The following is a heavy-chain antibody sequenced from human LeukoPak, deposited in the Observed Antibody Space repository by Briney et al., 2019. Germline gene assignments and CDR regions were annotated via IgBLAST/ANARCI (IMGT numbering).Heavy chain of an antibody. CDR3: ASSNIAVAVPTYIDY. CDR2: IIPIFGTA. J-gene: IGHJ4*02. D-gene: IGHD6-19*01. CDR1: GGTFSSYG. Sequence: ASVKVSCKASGGTFSSYGISWVRQAPGQGLEWMGGIIPIFGTAYYAQNFHDRVTITADKSTSTAHMELSSLRSEDTAVYYCASSNIAVAVPTYIDYWGQGTLVTVSS. V-gene: IGHV1-69*06.